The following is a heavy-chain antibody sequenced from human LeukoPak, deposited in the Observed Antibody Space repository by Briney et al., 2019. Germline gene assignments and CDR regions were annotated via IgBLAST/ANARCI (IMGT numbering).Heavy chain of an antibody. V-gene: IGHV1-3*01. CDR1: GYTLTNYA. Sequence: GASVKVSCKVSGYTLTNYAMHWVRQAPGQRLEWMGWINAGNGNTKYSQKFQDRVTITRDTSASTAYMELSSLISEDAAIYYCARGSLASSGWYLADYWGQGTLVTVSS. CDR3: ARGSLASSGWYLADY. D-gene: IGHD6-19*01. J-gene: IGHJ4*02. CDR2: INAGNGNT.